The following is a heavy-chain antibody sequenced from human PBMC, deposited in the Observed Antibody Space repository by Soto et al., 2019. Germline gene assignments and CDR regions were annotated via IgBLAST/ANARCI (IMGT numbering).Heavy chain of an antibody. V-gene: IGHV3-23*01. D-gene: IGHD3-3*01. CDR3: AKTLDEYYDFWSGYYLDY. CDR1: GFTFGSYA. J-gene: IGHJ4*02. Sequence: GGSLRLSCAASGFTFGSYAVSWVRQAPGKGLEWVSAISGSGGSTYYADSVKGRFTISRDNSKNTLYLQMNSLRAEDTAVYYCAKTLDEYYDFWSGYYLDYWGQGTLVTVSS. CDR2: ISGSGGST.